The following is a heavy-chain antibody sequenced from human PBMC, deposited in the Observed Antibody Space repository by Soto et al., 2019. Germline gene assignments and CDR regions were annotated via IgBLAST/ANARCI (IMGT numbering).Heavy chain of an antibody. CDR1: GGSFSGYY. Sequence: PSETLSLTCAVYGGSFSGYYWSWIRQPPGKGLEWIGEINHSGSTNYNPSLKSRVTISVDTSKNQFSLKLSSVTAADTAVYYCARGRLRIAARPYYYYGMDVWGQGTTVTVSS. CDR2: INHSGST. J-gene: IGHJ6*02. D-gene: IGHD6-6*01. CDR3: ARGRLRIAARPYYYYGMDV. V-gene: IGHV4-34*01.